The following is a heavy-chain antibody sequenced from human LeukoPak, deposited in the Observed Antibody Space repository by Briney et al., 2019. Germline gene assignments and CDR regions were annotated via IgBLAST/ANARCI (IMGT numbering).Heavy chain of an antibody. Sequence: PGGSLRLSCAASGFTFSGSPILWVRQASGKGLEWVGRIRSKADNYATAYAASVQGRCTISRDDSKNTAYLQLNSLKTEDTAVYYCARDSGERSSSVFWGQGTLVTVSS. CDR1: GFTFSGSP. CDR3: ARDSGERSSSVF. D-gene: IGHD2-2*01. J-gene: IGHJ4*02. CDR2: IRSKADNYAT. V-gene: IGHV3-73*01.